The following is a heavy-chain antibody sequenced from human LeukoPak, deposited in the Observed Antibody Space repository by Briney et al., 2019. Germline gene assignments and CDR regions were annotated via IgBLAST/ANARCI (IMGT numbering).Heavy chain of an antibody. CDR1: GFTFSSYA. Sequence: GGSLRLSCAASGFTFSSYAMSWVRQAPGKGLEWVSGISGSGGSTYYADSVKGRFTISTDNSKNTLYLQMNSLRAEDTAVYYCARDLPVAGDYWGQGTLVTVSS. V-gene: IGHV3-23*01. CDR2: ISGSGGST. D-gene: IGHD6-19*01. CDR3: ARDLPVAGDY. J-gene: IGHJ4*02.